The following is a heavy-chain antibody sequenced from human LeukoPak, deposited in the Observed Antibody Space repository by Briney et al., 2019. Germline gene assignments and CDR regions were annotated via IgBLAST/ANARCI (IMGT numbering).Heavy chain of an antibody. CDR2: ISSTSSYL. D-gene: IGHD6-6*01. CDR1: GFTFSSYS. V-gene: IGHV3-21*01. J-gene: IGHJ4*02. CDR3: AKGGAEYSSSFDY. Sequence: PGGSLRLSCAASGFTFSSYSMNWVRQAPGKGLEWVSSISSTSSYLYYADSVKGRFTISRDNVENSLYLQMNSPRAEDTAVYYCAKGGAEYSSSFDYWGQGSLVTVSS.